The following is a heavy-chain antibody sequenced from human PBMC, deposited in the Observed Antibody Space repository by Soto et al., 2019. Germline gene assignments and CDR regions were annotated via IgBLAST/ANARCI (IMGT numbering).Heavy chain of an antibody. CDR2: IYYSGST. Sequence: TSETLSLTCTVSGGSISSYYWSWIRQPPGKGLEWIGYIYYSGSTNYNPSLKSRVTISVDTSKNQFSLKLSSVTAADTAVYYCARDSSGRLRYCSGGSCRDAFDIWGQGTMVTVSS. D-gene: IGHD2-15*01. CDR3: ARDSSGRLRYCSGGSCRDAFDI. V-gene: IGHV4-59*01. J-gene: IGHJ3*02. CDR1: GGSISSYY.